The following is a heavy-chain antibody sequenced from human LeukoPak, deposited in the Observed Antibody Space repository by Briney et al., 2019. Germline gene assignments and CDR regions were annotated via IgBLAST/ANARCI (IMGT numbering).Heavy chain of an antibody. CDR3: SKGRGFRVWDPWDN. CDR1: GFTFSDYY. CDR2: ISSSGSTI. D-gene: IGHD3-16*01. J-gene: IGHJ4*02. Sequence: PGGSLRLSCAASGFTFSDYYMSWLRQAPGKGLEWVSYISSSGSTIYYADSVKGRFTISRDNAKKSLYLQMNRLRDEDTAVYFCSKGRGFRVWDPWDNWGQGTLITASS. V-gene: IGHV3-11*01.